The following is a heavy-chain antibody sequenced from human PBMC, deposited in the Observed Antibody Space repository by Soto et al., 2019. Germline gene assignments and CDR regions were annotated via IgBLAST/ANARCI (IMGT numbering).Heavy chain of an antibody. CDR3: ARARSGWFRATEFDY. D-gene: IGHD6-19*01. V-gene: IGHV1-18*01. CDR2: ISPYSGNT. Sequence: GASVKVSCKASGYTFTSYGISWVRQAPGQGLEWMGWISPYSGNTNYAQKFQGWVTMTRDTSTSTAYMELSRLRSDDTAVYYCARARSGWFRATEFDYWGQGTLVTVSS. CDR1: GYTFTSYG. J-gene: IGHJ4*02.